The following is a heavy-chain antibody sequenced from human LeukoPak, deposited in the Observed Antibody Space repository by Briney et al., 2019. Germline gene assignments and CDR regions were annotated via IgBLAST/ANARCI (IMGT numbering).Heavy chain of an antibody. V-gene: IGHV3-30*03. CDR3: ARGVGATNHFDY. CDR2: ISYDGSNK. D-gene: IGHD1-26*01. J-gene: IGHJ4*02. CDR1: GFTFSSYG. Sequence: PGGSLRLSCAASGFTFSSYGMHWVRQAPGKGLEWVAVISYDGSNKYYADSVKGRFTISRDNSKNTLYLQMNSLRAEDTAVYYCARGVGATNHFDYWGQGTLVTVSS.